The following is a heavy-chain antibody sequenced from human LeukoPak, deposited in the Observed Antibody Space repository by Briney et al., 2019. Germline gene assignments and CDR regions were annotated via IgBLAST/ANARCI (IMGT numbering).Heavy chain of an antibody. CDR3: VRGGYYGLGNDFRFDP. Sequence: SETLSLTCTVSGGSISSYYWSWIRQPPGKGLEWIGYIYYSGSTNYRPSLKSRVTISVDTSKNQCSLKLSSVTAADTAVYYCVRGGYYGLGNDFRFDPWGQGTLVTVSS. CDR2: IYYSGST. V-gene: IGHV4-59*01. J-gene: IGHJ5*02. D-gene: IGHD3-10*01. CDR1: GGSISSYY.